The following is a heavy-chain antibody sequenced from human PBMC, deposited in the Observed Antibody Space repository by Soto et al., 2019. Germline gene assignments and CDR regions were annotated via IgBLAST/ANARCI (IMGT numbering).Heavy chain of an antibody. CDR1: GGSISPYY. J-gene: IGHJ5*02. V-gene: IGHV4-59*01. D-gene: IGHD3-3*01. CDR2: VYYSGNT. CDR3: ARVKGDFWRGYQNWFGP. Sequence: PSETLSLTCTVSGGSISPYYWSWIRQPPGKGLEWIGYVYYSGNTNYNPSLKSRVTISVDTSKNRFSLKLSSVTAADTAVYYCARVKGDFWRGYQNWFGPWGQGTLVTVSS.